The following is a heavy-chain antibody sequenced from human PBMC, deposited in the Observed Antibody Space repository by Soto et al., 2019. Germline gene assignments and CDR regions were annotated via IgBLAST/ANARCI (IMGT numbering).Heavy chain of an antibody. CDR3: ARALAARSSLGYDY. CDR1: GYTFTIHG. D-gene: IGHD6-6*01. Sequence: ASVKVSCKASGYTFTIHGISWVRQAPGQGLEWMGRISAYNGNSNYAQKLQGRVTMTTDTSTSTAYMELRSLRSDDTVVYYCARALAARSSLGYDYWGQGTLVTVS. J-gene: IGHJ4*02. V-gene: IGHV1-18*01. CDR2: ISAYNGNS.